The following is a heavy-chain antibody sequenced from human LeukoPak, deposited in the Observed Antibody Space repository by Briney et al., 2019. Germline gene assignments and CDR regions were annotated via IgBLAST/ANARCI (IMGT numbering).Heavy chain of an antibody. J-gene: IGHJ4*02. CDR2: IYHSGST. CDR1: GGSISSGGYS. Sequence: PSKTLSLTCAVSGGSISSGGYSWSWIRQPPGKGLEWIGYIYHSGSTHYNPSPKSRVTISVDRSKSQFSLKLSSVTAADTAVYYCARDREDSSDYYYFDYWGQGTLVTVSS. D-gene: IGHD3-22*01. CDR3: ARDREDSSDYYYFDY. V-gene: IGHV4-30-2*01.